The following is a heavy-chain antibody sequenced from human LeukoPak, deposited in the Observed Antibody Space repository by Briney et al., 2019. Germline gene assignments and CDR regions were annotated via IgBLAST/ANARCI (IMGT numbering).Heavy chain of an antibody. CDR2: IIISRSYI. J-gene: IGHJ6*03. Sequence: PGGSLSLSCAASGFTFSSYSMNGVRQAPGKGGGGVSSIIISRSYIYYVDSVKGRFTISRDSAKNSLNLQMNSLRAEDTAVYYCARGAGSYTAMGSYYYYYMDVWGKGTTVTVSS. CDR3: ARGAGSYTAMGSYYYYYMDV. V-gene: IGHV3-21*06. CDR1: GFTFSSYS. D-gene: IGHD5-18*01.